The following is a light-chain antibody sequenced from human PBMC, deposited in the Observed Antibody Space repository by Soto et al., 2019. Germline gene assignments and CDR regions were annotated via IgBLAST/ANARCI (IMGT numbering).Light chain of an antibody. CDR3: QQGYSTPPT. CDR2: AAS. J-gene: IGKJ4*01. V-gene: IGKV1-39*01. CDR1: QSISSY. Sequence: DIQMTQSPSSLSASVGDRVTITCRASQSISSYLNWYQQKPGKAPNLLIYAASSLQSGVPSRFSGSGSGTDFTLTISSLQPEDFATYYCQQGYSTPPTFGGGTKVEI.